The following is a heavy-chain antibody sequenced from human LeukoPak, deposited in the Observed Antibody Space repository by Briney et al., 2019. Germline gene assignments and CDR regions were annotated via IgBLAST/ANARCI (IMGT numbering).Heavy chain of an antibody. CDR1: GGSFSGYY. Sequence: SETLTLTCAVYGGSFSGYYRSWIRQPPGKGLEWIGEINHAGSTNYNPSLKSRVTISVDTSKNQFSLRLTSVTAADTAVYFCAREPYGGNSGQATFDYWVRGTLVTVSS. CDR3: AREPYGGNSGQATFDY. J-gene: IGHJ4*02. V-gene: IGHV4-34*01. CDR2: INHAGST. D-gene: IGHD4-23*01.